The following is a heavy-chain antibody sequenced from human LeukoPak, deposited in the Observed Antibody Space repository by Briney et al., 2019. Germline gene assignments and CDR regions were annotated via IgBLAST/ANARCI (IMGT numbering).Heavy chain of an antibody. CDR2: IHAGNGNT. J-gene: IGHJ4*02. D-gene: IGHD3-10*01. V-gene: IGHV1-3*01. CDR3: ARDGGGSGSYPFDY. Sequence: GASVKVSCKTSGYTFISYAIHWVRQAPGQRLEWMGWIHAGNGNTKYSQKFQGRVTITRDTSASTAYMELSSLRSEDTAVYYCARDGGGSGSYPFDYWGQGTLVTVSS. CDR1: GYTFISYA.